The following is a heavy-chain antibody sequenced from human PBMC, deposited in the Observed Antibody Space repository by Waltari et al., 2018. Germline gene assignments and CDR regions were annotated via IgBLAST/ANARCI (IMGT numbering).Heavy chain of an antibody. D-gene: IGHD6-19*01. CDR2: IYYSGST. V-gene: IGHV4-39*01. J-gene: IGHJ4*02. CDR1: GGSISSSSYY. CDR3: ATKRESSASGFDY. Sequence: QLQLQESGPGLVKPSETLSFTGTVSGGSISSSSYYWGWIRQPPGKGLEWIGSIYYSGSTYYNPSLKSRVTISVDTSKNQFSLKLSSVTAADTAVYYCATKRESSASGFDYWGQGTLVTVSS.